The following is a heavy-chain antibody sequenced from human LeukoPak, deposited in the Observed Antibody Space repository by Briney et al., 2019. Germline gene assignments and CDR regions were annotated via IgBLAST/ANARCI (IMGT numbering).Heavy chain of an antibody. CDR3: ARETSQKGAHYMDV. J-gene: IGHJ6*03. D-gene: IGHD3-16*01. V-gene: IGHV4-34*01. CDR2: INHSGST. Sequence: SETLSLTCAVYGGSFSGYYWSWIRQPPGKGLEWIGEINHSGSTNYNPSLKSRVTISVDTSKNQFSLKLTSVTAADTAVYYCARETSQKGAHYMDVWGKGTTVTISS. CDR1: GGSFSGYY.